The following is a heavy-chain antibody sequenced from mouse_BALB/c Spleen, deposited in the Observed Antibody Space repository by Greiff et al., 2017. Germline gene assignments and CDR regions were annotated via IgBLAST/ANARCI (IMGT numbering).Heavy chain of an antibody. CDR3: ARSGDGDY. CDR1: GFTFSSYT. V-gene: IGHV5-9*03. CDR2: ISSGGGNT. D-gene: IGHD2-3*01. J-gene: IGHJ2*01. Sequence: EVKLMESGGGLVKPGGSLKLSCAASGFTFSSYTMSWVRQTPEKRLEWVATISSGGGNTYYPDSVKGRFTISRDNAKNNLYLQMSSLRSEDTALYYCARSGDGDYWGQGTTLTVSS.